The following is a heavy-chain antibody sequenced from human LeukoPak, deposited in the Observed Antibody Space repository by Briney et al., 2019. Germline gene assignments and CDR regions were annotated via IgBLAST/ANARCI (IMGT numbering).Heavy chain of an antibody. CDR3: ARASYYNFWSGPPDY. CDR2: IYTSGST. Sequence: SETLSLTCTVSGGSISSYYWSWIRQPAGKGLEWIGRIYTSGSTNYNPSLKSRVTMSVDTSKNQFSLKLRSVTAADTAVYYCARASYYNFWSGPPDYWGQGTLVTVSS. D-gene: IGHD3-3*01. J-gene: IGHJ4*02. V-gene: IGHV4-4*07. CDR1: GGSISSYY.